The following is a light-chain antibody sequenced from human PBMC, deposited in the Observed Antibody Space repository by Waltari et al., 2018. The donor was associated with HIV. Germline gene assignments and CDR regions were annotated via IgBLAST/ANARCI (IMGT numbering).Light chain of an antibody. Sequence: QSALNQPASVSGSPGQSITISCTGTSSDVGSYNLLSWYQQHPGKAPKVMIYEGSKRPSGVSNRFSGSKSGNTASLTISGLQAEDEADYYCCSYTGSSTRRPYVFGTGTKVTVL. V-gene: IGLV2-23*01. J-gene: IGLJ1*01. CDR3: CSYTGSSTRRPYV. CDR1: SSDVGSYNL. CDR2: EGS.